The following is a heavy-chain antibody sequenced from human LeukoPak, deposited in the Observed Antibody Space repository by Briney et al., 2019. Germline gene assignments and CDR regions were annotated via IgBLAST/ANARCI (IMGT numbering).Heavy chain of an antibody. J-gene: IGHJ4*02. D-gene: IGHD1-26*01. CDR3: ARLWELPSPFDY. CDR1: GFTFSSYG. Sequence: GGSLRLSCAASGFTFSSYGMHWVRQAPGKGLEWVAVIWYDGSNKYYADSVKGRFTISRDNSKNTLYLQMNSLRAEDTAVYYCARLWELPSPFDYWGQGTLVTVSS. V-gene: IGHV3-33*01. CDR2: IWYDGSNK.